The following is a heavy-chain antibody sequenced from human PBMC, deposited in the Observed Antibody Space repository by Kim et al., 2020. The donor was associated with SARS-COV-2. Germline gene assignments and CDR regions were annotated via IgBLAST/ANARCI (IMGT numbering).Heavy chain of an antibody. CDR2: ISAYNGNT. CDR1: GYTFTSYG. V-gene: IGHV1-18*04. Sequence: ASVKVSCKASGYTFTSYGISWVRQAPGQGLEWMGWISAYNGNTNYAQKLQGRVTMTTDTSTSTAYMELRSLRSDDTAVYYCARTPTFYDSSGYLDYWGQGTLVTVSS. D-gene: IGHD3-22*01. J-gene: IGHJ4*02. CDR3: ARTPTFYDSSGYLDY.